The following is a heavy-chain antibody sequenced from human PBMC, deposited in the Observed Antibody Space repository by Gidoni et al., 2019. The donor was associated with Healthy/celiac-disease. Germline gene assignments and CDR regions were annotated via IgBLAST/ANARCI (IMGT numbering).Heavy chain of an antibody. CDR1: GVTFSSYG. CDR2: ISYDGSNK. J-gene: IGHJ6*02. Sequence: QVQLVESGGGAVQPGRSLRLSCAASGVTFSSYGMHWVREAPGKGLEWVAVISYDGSNKYYADSVKGLFTISRDNSKNTLYLQMNSLRAEDTAVYYCATVEVRGVTSYYYGMDVWGQGTTVTVSS. V-gene: IGHV3-30*03. CDR3: ATVEVRGVTSYYYGMDV. D-gene: IGHD3-10*01.